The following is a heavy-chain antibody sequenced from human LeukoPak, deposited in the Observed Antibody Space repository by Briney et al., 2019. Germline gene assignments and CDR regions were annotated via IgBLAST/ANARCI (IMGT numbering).Heavy chain of an antibody. D-gene: IGHD2-2*01. CDR3: AREAPSSTSDYYYYMDV. CDR2: ISGSGGST. V-gene: IGHV3-23*01. J-gene: IGHJ6*03. CDR1: GFTFSSYA. Sequence: GGSLRLSCAASGFTFSSYAMSWVRQAPGKGLEWVSAISGSGGSTYYADSVKGRFTISRDNSKNTLYLQMNSLRAEDTAVYYCAREAPSSTSDYYYYMDVWGKGTTVTVSS.